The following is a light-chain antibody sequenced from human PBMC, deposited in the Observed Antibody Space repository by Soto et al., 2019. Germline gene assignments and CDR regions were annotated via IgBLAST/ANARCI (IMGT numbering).Light chain of an antibody. CDR2: AAS. CDR1: QGMSSY. V-gene: IGKV1-9*01. CDR3: QQLNSYFP. J-gene: IGKJ3*01. Sequence: DIQLTQSPSFLSASVGDRVTITCRASQGMSSYLAWYQQKPGKVPKLLIYAASTLQSGVPSRFSGSGSGTEFTLTISSLRPEDFATYYCQQLNSYFPFGPGTKVDIK.